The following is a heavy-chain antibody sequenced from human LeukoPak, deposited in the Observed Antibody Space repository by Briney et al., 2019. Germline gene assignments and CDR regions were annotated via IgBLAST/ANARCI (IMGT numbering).Heavy chain of an antibody. D-gene: IGHD4-17*01. CDR1: GFTFSSYG. Sequence: GGSLRLSCAASGFTFSSYGMHWVRQAPGKGLEWVAVISYDGSNKYYADSVKGRFTISRDNSKNTLYQQMNSLRAEDTAVYYCAKGDYGDYNAFDIWGQGTMVTVSS. J-gene: IGHJ3*02. CDR3: AKGDYGDYNAFDI. CDR2: ISYDGSNK. V-gene: IGHV3-30*18.